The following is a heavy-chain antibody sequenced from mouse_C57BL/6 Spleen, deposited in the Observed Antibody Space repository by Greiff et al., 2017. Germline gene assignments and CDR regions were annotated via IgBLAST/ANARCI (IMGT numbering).Heavy chain of an antibody. CDR2: IWGDGST. J-gene: IGHJ3*01. CDR1: GFSLPSYG. Sequence: VKLVESGPGLVAPSQSLSITCTVSGFSLPSYGVSWVRQPPGKGLEWLGVIWGDGSTNYHSALISRLSISKDNSKSQVFLKLNSLQTDDTATYYCAKAGTTVVPGGFAYWGQGTLVTVSA. D-gene: IGHD1-1*01. V-gene: IGHV2-3*01. CDR3: AKAGTTVVPGGFAY.